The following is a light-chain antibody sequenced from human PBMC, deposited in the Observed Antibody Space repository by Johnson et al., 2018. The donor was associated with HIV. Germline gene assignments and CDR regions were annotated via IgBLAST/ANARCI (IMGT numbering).Light chain of an antibody. V-gene: IGLV1-51*02. J-gene: IGLJ1*01. CDR3: GTWDSGLGALYV. Sequence: QSVLTQPPSVSAAPGQKVTISCSGSTSNIGKNYVSWYQQLPGTAPKLLIYENNRRPSGTPDRFSGSKSGTSATLGITGLQTGDEADYYCGTWDSGLGALYVFGTGTKVTVL. CDR1: TSNIGKNY. CDR2: ENN.